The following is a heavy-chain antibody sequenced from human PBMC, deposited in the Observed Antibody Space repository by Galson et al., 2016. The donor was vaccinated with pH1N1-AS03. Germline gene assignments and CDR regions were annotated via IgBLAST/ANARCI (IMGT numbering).Heavy chain of an antibody. CDR2: TFYRSHWYY. Sequence: CAISGDSVSSNSAAWTWIRQSPSRGLEWLGRTFYRSHWYYDYAESVKSRITINPDTAKNHVSLQLNSVTPEDTAVYYCARGTYRGWVPIRGYFDLWGQGTLVTVSS. D-gene: IGHD1-1*01. CDR1: GDSVSSNSAA. V-gene: IGHV6-1*01. CDR3: ARGTYRGWVPIRGYFDL. J-gene: IGHJ4*02.